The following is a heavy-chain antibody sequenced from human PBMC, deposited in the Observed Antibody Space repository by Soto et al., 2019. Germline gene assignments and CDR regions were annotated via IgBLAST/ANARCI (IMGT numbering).Heavy chain of an antibody. J-gene: IGHJ5*01. V-gene: IGHV3-30*03. CDR2: ISYDGGNE. CDR1: GFTFGVYN. D-gene: IGHD3-22*01. CDR3: ATGHRGLTGLPAVITAPGSFDP. Sequence: QVRLEESGGGVVQPGRSLRLSCASSGFTFGVYNMKWVSHAPGTGLECVSVISYDGGNEYYADSVKGRFTISRDNSENKLFLQMNSLRPEDSGVDYCATGHRGLTGLPAVITAPGSFDPWGQGAQVSVSS.